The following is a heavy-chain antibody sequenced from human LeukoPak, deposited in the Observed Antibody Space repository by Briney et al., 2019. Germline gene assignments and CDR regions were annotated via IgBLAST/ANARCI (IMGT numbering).Heavy chain of an antibody. CDR3: ARTHYYDSSGYTPYAFDI. Sequence: GSSVKVSCKASGGTFSSYATSWVRQAPGQGLEWMGRIIPIFGTANYAQKFQGRVTITTDESTSTAYMELSSLRSEDTAVYYCARTHYYDSSGYTPYAFDIWGQGTMVTVSS. D-gene: IGHD3-22*01. J-gene: IGHJ3*02. CDR1: GGTFSSYA. CDR2: IIPIFGTA. V-gene: IGHV1-69*05.